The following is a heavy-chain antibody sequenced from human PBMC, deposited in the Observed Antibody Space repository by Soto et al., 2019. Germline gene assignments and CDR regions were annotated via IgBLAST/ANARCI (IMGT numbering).Heavy chain of an antibody. CDR2: INPKSGGT. V-gene: IGHV1-2*04. D-gene: IGHD2-8*01. CDR1: GYSFTDYH. CDR3: ARGDSTDCSNGVCSFFYNHDMDV. J-gene: IGHJ6*02. Sequence: ASVKVSCKASGYSFTDYHIHWVRQAPGQGLEWLGRINPKSGGTSTAQKFQGWVTMTTDTSISTASMELTRRTSDDTAIYYCARGDSTDCSNGVCSFFYNHDMDVWGQGTTVTVSS.